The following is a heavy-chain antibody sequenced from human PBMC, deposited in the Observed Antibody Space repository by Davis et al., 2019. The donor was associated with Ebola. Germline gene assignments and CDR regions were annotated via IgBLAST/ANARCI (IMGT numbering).Heavy chain of an antibody. CDR3: AKSGLSFGVVKYHYRMDV. J-gene: IGHJ6*04. Sequence: GGSLRLSCAASGFTFSRYAMHWVRQAPGKGLEWVAVISYDGNNKYYADSVKGRFTVSRDNSKKTLYLQMNSLRAEDTAVYYCAKSGLSFGVVKYHYRMDVWGKGTTATVSS. CDR1: GFTFSRYA. D-gene: IGHD3-3*01. V-gene: IGHV3-30-3*02. CDR2: ISYDGNNK.